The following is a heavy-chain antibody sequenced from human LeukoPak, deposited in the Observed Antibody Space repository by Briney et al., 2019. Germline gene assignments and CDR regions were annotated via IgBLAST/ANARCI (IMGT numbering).Heavy chain of an antibody. CDR3: ARDRGSYQAAQFNWFDP. Sequence: ASVKVSCKASGGTFSSYAISWVRQAPGQGIEWMGGIIPIFGTANYAQKFQGRVTITADESTSTAYMELSSLRSEDTAVYYCARDRGSYQAAQFNWFDPWGQGTLVTVSS. D-gene: IGHD2-15*01. V-gene: IGHV1-69*01. J-gene: IGHJ5*02. CDR1: GGTFSSYA. CDR2: IIPIFGTA.